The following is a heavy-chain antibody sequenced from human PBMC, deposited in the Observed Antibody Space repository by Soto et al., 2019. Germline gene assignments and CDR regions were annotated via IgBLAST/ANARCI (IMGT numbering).Heavy chain of an antibody. V-gene: IGHV3-23*01. CDR1: GFTFSSYS. CDR2: ISGSGGST. J-gene: IGHJ4*02. D-gene: IGHD2-8*02. CDR3: AAFGYLWSNYINY. Sequence: PGRSLRLSCAASGFTFSSYSMNWVRQAPGKGLEWVSSISGSGGSTYYADSVKGRFTISRDNSKNTLYLQMNSLRAEDTAVYYCAAFGYLWSNYINYWGEGTLVTVSS.